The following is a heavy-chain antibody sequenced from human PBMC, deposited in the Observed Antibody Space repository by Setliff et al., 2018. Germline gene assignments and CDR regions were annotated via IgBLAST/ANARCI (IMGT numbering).Heavy chain of an antibody. J-gene: IGHJ5*02. D-gene: IGHD3-22*01. CDR2: ISGSGGST. V-gene: IGHV3-23*01. CDR3: AKGSYYDSSGYLT. CDR1: GFTFSSYA. Sequence: GGSLRLSCAASGFTFSSYAMSWVRQAPGKGLEWVSAISGSGGSTYYTDSVKGRFTISRDNSKNTLYLQMNSLRAEDTAVYYCAKGSYYDSSGYLTWGQGTLVTVSS.